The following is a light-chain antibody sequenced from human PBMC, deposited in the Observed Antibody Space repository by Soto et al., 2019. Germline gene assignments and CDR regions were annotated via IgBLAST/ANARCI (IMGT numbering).Light chain of an antibody. CDR2: GAS. Sequence: EIVLTQSPGTLSLSPGDTAALSCRASQSVSNNYLAWYQQKPGQAPRLLIYGASSRATGIPDRFSGSASGTDFTLTISRLEPDDFAVYYCQQYGSSPRTFGQGTKVDIK. CDR3: QQYGSSPRT. CDR1: QSVSNNY. V-gene: IGKV3-20*01. J-gene: IGKJ1*01.